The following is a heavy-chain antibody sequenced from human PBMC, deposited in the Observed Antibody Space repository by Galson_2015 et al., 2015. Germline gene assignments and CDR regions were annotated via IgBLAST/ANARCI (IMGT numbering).Heavy chain of an antibody. D-gene: IGHD5-12*01. J-gene: IGHJ4*02. Sequence: LRLSCAASGFTFTSYSMNWVRQAPGKGLEWVSSISSSSSYIYYADSMKGRFTISRDNAKSSLYLQMNSLRAEDTAVYYCAIGGIVATITTYFDYWGQGTLVTVSS. CDR1: GFTFTSYS. CDR2: ISSSSSYI. V-gene: IGHV3-21*01. CDR3: AIGGIVATITTYFDY.